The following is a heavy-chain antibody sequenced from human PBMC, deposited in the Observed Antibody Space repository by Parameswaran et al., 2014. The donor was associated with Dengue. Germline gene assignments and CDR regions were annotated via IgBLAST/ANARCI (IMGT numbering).Heavy chain of an antibody. J-gene: IGHJ4*02. CDR3: ARSPIRYFDWLSKYYFDY. CDR1: GFTFSSYW. CDR2: INSDGSST. Sequence: GESLKISCAASGFTFSSYWMHWVRQAPGKGPVWVSRINSDGSSTSYADSVKGRFTISRDNAKNTLYLQMNSLRAEDTAAYYCARSPIRYFDWLSKYYFDYWGQGTLVTVSS. D-gene: IGHD3-9*01. V-gene: IGHV3-74*01.